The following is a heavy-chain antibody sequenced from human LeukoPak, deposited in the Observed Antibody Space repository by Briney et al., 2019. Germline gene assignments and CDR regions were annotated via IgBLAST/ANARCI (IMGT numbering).Heavy chain of an antibody. Sequence: GGSLRLSCVASGFTFSNYWMHWVRQAPGKGLEWVAVIWYDGSNKYYADSVKGRFTISRDNSKNTLYLQMNSLRAEDTAVYYCARDDNYYDSSGYYFGYYYYGMDVWGQGTTVTVSS. CDR1: GFTFSNYW. J-gene: IGHJ6*02. V-gene: IGHV3-33*08. CDR3: ARDDNYYDSSGYYFGYYYYGMDV. CDR2: IWYDGSNK. D-gene: IGHD3-22*01.